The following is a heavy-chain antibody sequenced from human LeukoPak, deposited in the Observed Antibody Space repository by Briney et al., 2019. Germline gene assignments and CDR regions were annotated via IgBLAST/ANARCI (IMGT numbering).Heavy chain of an antibody. D-gene: IGHD2-2*01. V-gene: IGHV1-18*01. J-gene: IGHJ4*02. CDR2: ISGHNGKT. CDR3: AREGYCNSTSCDKPFDY. CDR1: GYTFTSYG. Sequence: ASVKVSCKASGYTFTSYGITWVRQAPGQGLEWMGWISGHNGKTNYAQKLQGRVTMTTDTSTSTAYMELRSLRSDDTALYYCAREGYCNSTSCDKPFDYWGQGTLVTVSS.